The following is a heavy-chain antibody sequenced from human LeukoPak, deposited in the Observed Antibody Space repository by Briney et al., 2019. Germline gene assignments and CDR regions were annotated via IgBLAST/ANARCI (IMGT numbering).Heavy chain of an antibody. CDR3: ARYVWGSYRQDDAFDI. Sequence: SETLSLTCTVSGGSISSSSYYWGWIRQPPGKGLEWIGSIYYSGSTYYNPSLKSRVTISVDTSKNQFSLKLSSVTAADTAVYYCARYVWGSYRQDDAFDIWGQGTMVTVSS. CDR1: GGSISSSSYY. CDR2: IYYSGST. D-gene: IGHD3-16*02. V-gene: IGHV4-39*07. J-gene: IGHJ3*02.